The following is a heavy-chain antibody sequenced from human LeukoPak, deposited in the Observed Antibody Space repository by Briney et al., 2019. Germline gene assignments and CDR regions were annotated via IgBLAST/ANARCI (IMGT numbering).Heavy chain of an antibody. CDR1: GYTFTSYD. CDR2: MNPNSGNT. V-gene: IGHV1-8*01. CDR3: ARGQTGDYRFDY. Sequence: ASVKVSCKASGYTFTSYDISWVRQATGQGLEWMGWMNPNSGNTGYAQKFQGRVTMTRNTSISTAYMELSSLRSEDTAVYYCARGQTGDYRFDYWGQGTLVTVSS. J-gene: IGHJ4*02. D-gene: IGHD2-21*01.